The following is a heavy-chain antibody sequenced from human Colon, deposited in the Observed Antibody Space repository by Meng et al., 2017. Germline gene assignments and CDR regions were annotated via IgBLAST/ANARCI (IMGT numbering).Heavy chain of an antibody. CDR1: GGSISSSSYY. D-gene: IGHD6-19*01. J-gene: IGHJ1*01. CDR2: IYHSGST. Sequence: QVQPQESGPGLVNSSETLSLTCTVSGGSISSSSYYWGWIRQPPGKGLEWIGCIYHSGSTYYNVSLKSRVAISVDTSKNQFSLKVRSVTAADTAVYYCVRDSAPYSRDWVDDEYFQPWGQGTLVTVSS. V-gene: IGHV4-39*07. CDR3: VRDSAPYSRDWVDDEYFQP.